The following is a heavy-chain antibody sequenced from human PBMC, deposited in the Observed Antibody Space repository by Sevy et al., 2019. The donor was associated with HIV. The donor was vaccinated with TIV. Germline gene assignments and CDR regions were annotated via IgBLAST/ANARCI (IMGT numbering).Heavy chain of an antibody. CDR3: ASSGSGYYTPHYMDV. Sequence: GGSLRLSCAASGFTFSSYSMNWVRQALGKGLEWVSSISTSSNYIYYADSVKGRFTISRDNAKNSLYLQMNSLRAEDTAVYYCASSGSGYYTPHYMDVWGKGTTVTVSS. D-gene: IGHD2-8*01. CDR2: ISTSSNYI. J-gene: IGHJ6*03. V-gene: IGHV3-21*01. CDR1: GFTFSSYS.